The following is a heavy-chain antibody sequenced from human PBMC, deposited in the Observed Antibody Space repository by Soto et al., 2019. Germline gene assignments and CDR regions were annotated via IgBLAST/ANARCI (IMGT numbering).Heavy chain of an antibody. Sequence: EMQLLESGGGFVQPGGSLRLSCVVSEFMFRDYPMGWVRQAPGKGLEWVSATTATGGSTFYADSVKGRFTISRDNSINTLYLQMNHLRVEDSAVYSCANRSIITGGAFDMWGQGTMVTVSS. CDR2: TTATGGST. V-gene: IGHV3-23*01. CDR3: ANRSIITGGAFDM. J-gene: IGHJ3*02. D-gene: IGHD3-3*02. CDR1: EFMFRDYP.